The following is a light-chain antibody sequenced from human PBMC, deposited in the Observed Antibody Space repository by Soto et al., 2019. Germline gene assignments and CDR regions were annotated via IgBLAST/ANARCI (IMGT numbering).Light chain of an antibody. CDR2: WAS. CDR1: QSILYSSNNKNY. CDR3: QQYYDAPQT. Sequence: DIVMTQSPDSPAVSLGERATINCKSSQSILYSSNNKNYLAWYQQKPGQPPKLLIYWASTRESGVPDRFSGSGSGTDFTLTISSLQAGDVAVYYCQQYYDAPQTFGQGTKVEIK. V-gene: IGKV4-1*01. J-gene: IGKJ1*01.